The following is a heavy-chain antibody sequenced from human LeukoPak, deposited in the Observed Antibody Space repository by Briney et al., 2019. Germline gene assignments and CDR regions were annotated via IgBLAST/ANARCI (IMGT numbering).Heavy chain of an antibody. Sequence: GGSLRLSCAASGLTFSSYAMSWVRQAPGKGLEWVSAISGSGGSTYYADSVKGRFTISRDNSKNTLYLQMNSLRAEDTAVYYCAKDQLGYCSSTSCDTFDYWGQGTLVTVSS. CDR3: AKDQLGYCSSTSCDTFDY. CDR2: ISGSGGST. D-gene: IGHD2-2*02. J-gene: IGHJ4*02. CDR1: GLTFSSYA. V-gene: IGHV3-23*01.